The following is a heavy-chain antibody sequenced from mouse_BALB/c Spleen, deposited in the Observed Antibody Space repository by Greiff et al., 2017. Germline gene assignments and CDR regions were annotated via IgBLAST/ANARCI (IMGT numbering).Heavy chain of an antibody. V-gene: IGHV5-12-2*01. CDR1: GFTFSSYT. CDR3: ARQDGYYAMDY. J-gene: IGHJ4*01. Sequence: DVKLVESGGGLVQPGGSLKLSCAASGFTFSSYTMSWVRQTPEKRLEWVAYISNGGGSTYYPDTVKGRFTISRDNAKNTLYLQMSSLKSEDTAMYYCARQDGYYAMDYWGQGTSVTVSS. CDR2: ISNGGGST. D-gene: IGHD2-3*01.